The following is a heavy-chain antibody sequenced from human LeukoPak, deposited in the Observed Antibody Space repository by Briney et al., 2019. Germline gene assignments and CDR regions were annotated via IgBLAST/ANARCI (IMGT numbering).Heavy chain of an antibody. CDR2: ISGNGDNT. D-gene: IGHD3-10*01. J-gene: IGHJ5*01. Sequence: GGSLRLSCAASGFTFSSYAMSWVRQAPGKGLEWVSGISGNGDNTYYADSVKGRFSISRDNSKITLYLQMNSLRAEDTALYYCAKDFLWFGELLGLSDSWGQGTLVTVSS. CDR1: GFTFSSYA. CDR3: AKDFLWFGELLGLSDS. V-gene: IGHV3-23*01.